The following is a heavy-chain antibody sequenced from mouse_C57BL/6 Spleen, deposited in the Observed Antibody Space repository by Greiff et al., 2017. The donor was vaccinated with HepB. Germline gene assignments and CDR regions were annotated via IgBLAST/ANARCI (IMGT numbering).Heavy chain of an antibody. CDR2: ISSGSSTI. J-gene: IGHJ4*01. CDR1: GFTFSDYG. CDR3: ASYGQWAMDY. D-gene: IGHD1-1*02. Sequence: EVMLVESGGGLVKPGGSLKLSCAASGFTFSDYGMHWVRQAPEKGLEWVAYISSGSSTIYYADTVKGRFTISRDNAKKTLFLQMTSLRSEDTAMYYCASYGQWAMDYWGQGTSVTVSS. V-gene: IGHV5-17*01.